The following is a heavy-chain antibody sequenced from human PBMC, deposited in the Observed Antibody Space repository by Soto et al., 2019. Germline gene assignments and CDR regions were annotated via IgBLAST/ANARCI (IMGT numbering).Heavy chain of an antibody. CDR3: ARAASRVTTYRWRSGFDY. CDR1: GYTFTSYD. D-gene: IGHD4-17*01. Sequence: ASVKVSCKASGYTFTSYDINWVRQATGQGLEWMGWMNPNSGNTGYAQKFQGRVTMTRNTSISTAYMELSSLRSEDTAVYYCARAASRVTTYRWRSGFDYWGQGTLVTVSS. CDR2: MNPNSGNT. J-gene: IGHJ4*02. V-gene: IGHV1-8*01.